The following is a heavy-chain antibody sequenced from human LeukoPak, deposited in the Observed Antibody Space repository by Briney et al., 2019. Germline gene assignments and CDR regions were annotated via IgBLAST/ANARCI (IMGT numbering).Heavy chain of an antibody. J-gene: IGHJ4*02. D-gene: IGHD6-6*01. Sequence: GGSLRLSCAASGFTFSSYWMSWVRQAPGKGLEWVANIKQDGSEKYYVDSVKGRFTISRDNAKNSLYLQMNSLRAEDTAVYYCARERIAGKGRYYFDYWGQGTLVTVSS. CDR2: IKQDGSEK. CDR3: ARERIAGKGRYYFDY. V-gene: IGHV3-7*01. CDR1: GFTFSSYW.